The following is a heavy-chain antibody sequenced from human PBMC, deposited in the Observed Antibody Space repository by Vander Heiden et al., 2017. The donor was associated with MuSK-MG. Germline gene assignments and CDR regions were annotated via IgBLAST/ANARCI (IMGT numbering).Heavy chain of an antibody. Sequence: EVQLLESGGGLVQPGGSLRLPCAASGFTFSSYAMSWVRQAPGKGLEWVSAISGSGGSTYYADSVKGRFTISRDNSKNTLYLQMNSLRAEDTAVYYCARAYYYGSGSPNWFDPWGQGTLVTVSS. CDR3: ARAYYYGSGSPNWFDP. CDR1: GFTFSSYA. J-gene: IGHJ5*02. D-gene: IGHD3-10*01. V-gene: IGHV3-23*01. CDR2: ISGSGGST.